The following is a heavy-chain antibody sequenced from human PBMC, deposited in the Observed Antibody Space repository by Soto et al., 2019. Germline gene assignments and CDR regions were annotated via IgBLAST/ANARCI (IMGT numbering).Heavy chain of an antibody. CDR1: GGTYSSYA. D-gene: IGHD6-25*01. J-gene: IGHJ4*02. Sequence: SVKVSCKASGGTYSSYAISWVRQAPGQGLEWMGGIIPIFGTANYAQKIQGRVTITADESTSTAYIELSSLRSEDSAVFYCASGEGGRPGPFDYWGQGTLVTVSS. CDR2: IIPIFGTA. V-gene: IGHV1-69*13. CDR3: ASGEGGRPGPFDY.